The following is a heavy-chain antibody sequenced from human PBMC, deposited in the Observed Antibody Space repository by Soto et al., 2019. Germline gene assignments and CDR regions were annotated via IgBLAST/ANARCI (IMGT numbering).Heavy chain of an antibody. CDR3: ARGGTIRQTTFGLVIVGRFDP. CDR2: INPKSGDT. V-gene: IGHV1-2*04. Sequence: QVQLVQSGAEVKKPGASVRVSCTTSGYSLTGYYLHWVRQAPGHGLEWMGRINPKSGDTDYAQKFQGWVTMTTDTSINTAYMDLTRLTSNDTAIYYCARGGTIRQTTFGLVIVGRFDPWGQGTLVTVSS. J-gene: IGHJ5*02. D-gene: IGHD3-3*01. CDR1: GYSLTGYY.